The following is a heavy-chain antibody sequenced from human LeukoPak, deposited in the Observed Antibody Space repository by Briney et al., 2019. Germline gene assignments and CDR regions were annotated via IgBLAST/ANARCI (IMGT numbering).Heavy chain of an antibody. D-gene: IGHD5-18*01. V-gene: IGHV4-61*01. CDR3: ARESGYSYGPENFDY. J-gene: IGHJ4*02. CDR1: GGSVTSGSYY. CDR2: VYHSGST. Sequence: SETLSLTCTVSGGSVTSGSYYWSWIRQPPGKGLEWIAYVYHSGSTIYNPSLKSRVTISLDTSKNQFSLEVMSVTAADTAVYYCARESGYSYGPENFDYWGQGALVTVSS.